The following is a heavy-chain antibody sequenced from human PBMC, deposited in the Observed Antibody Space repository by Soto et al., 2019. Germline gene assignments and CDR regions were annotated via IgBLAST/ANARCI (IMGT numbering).Heavy chain of an antibody. Sequence: VQLAESGGGLVQPGRSLRLSCVGSGFTFNDHAMHWVRQAPGKGLEWVAGVTWHGSIIGYAGSVRGRFSISRDNGNNSLYLQLSGLRPEDTAIYYCSRGGTYSSSSASDFWGQGTVVTVSS. CDR3: SRGGTYSSSSASDF. V-gene: IGHV3-9*01. CDR2: VTWHGSII. J-gene: IGHJ4*02. D-gene: IGHD4-4*01. CDR1: GFTFNDHA.